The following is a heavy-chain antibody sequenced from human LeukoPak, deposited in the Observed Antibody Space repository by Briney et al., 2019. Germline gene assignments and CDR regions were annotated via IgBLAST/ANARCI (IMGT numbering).Heavy chain of an antibody. J-gene: IGHJ4*02. CDR1: VFTVSSNY. Sequence: GWSLRVSCAASVFTVSSNYMSWVCQPPGGGLEWGSVIYSGGSKYYADSVKGRFTIYRHNSKNTLYLQMNRLRAEDTAVYYCARAHPGYSNLFDCWGQGTLVTVSS. D-gene: IGHD6-13*01. CDR3: ARAHPGYSNLFDC. V-gene: IGHV3-53*04. CDR2: IYSGGSK.